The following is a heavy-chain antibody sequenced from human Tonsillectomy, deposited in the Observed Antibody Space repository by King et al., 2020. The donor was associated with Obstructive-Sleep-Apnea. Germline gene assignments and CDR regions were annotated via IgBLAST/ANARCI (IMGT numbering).Heavy chain of an antibody. V-gene: IGHV1-3*02. Sequence: QLVQSGAEVKKPGASVKLSCKASGYTFTNYFVHWVRQAPGQSLEWMGCGNSGNVKTKFSEEFQDRVTITRDTSASTADMALSGLTSKDTAVYYGAGSMVRGVYYSDYWGQGTLVPVSS. J-gene: IGHJ4*02. CDR2: GNSGNVKT. D-gene: IGHD3-10*01. CDR3: AGSMVRGVYYSDY. CDR1: GYTFTNYF.